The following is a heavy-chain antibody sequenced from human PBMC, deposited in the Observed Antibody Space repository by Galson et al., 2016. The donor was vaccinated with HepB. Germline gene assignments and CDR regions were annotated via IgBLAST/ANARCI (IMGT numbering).Heavy chain of an antibody. J-gene: IGHJ4*02. V-gene: IGHV3-23*01. CDR1: GLTFNSYA. CDR3: AKIDSSAWYPRGVY. Sequence: SLRLSCAGSGLTFNSYAMHWVRQAPGKGLEWVSGLRGSGSSTFYADSVKGRFTISRDKSKNTVFLQMHSLRVEDMAIYYCAKIDSSAWYPRGVYWGRGTLVTVSS. D-gene: IGHD6-19*01. CDR2: LRGSGSST.